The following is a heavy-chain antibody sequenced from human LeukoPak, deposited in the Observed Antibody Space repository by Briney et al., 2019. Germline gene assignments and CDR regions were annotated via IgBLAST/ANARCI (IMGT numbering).Heavy chain of an antibody. J-gene: IGHJ4*02. Sequence: GGSLRLSCAASGFTLNSHGMHWVRQAPGKGLEWVALIWYDGSKENYADSVKGRFTISRDMSKNTLNLQMNSLRVEDTAVFYCARDLSFGSLDFRGQGTLVTVSS. V-gene: IGHV3-33*01. CDR3: ARDLSFGSLDF. D-gene: IGHD1-26*01. CDR1: GFTLNSHG. CDR2: IWYDGSKE.